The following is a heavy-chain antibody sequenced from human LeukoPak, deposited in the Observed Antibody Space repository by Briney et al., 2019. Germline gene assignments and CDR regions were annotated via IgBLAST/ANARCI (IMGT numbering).Heavy chain of an antibody. CDR1: GFTVSSNY. Sequence: PGGSLRLSCAASGFTVSSNYMSWVRQAPGKGLEWVSVIYSGGNTYYADSVRGRVTISRDNSKNTLYLQMNSLRAEDTAVYYWARLIRNWFLYWGQGTLVTVSS. D-gene: IGHD3-9*01. J-gene: IGHJ4*02. CDR2: IYSGGNT. V-gene: IGHV3-53*01. CDR3: ARLIRNWFLY.